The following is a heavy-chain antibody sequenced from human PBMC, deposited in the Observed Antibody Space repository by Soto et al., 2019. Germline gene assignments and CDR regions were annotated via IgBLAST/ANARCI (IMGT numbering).Heavy chain of an antibody. D-gene: IGHD3-9*01. V-gene: IGHV4-39*01. Sequence: QLRLQESGPGLVKPSGTLTLTCTVSGDSITSHDFYWGWIRRPPGQGLEWVGTSSHSGDTFYNPPFKSGHSMTLDASKYLCSMWLPSVTAADAAVYFCARKMRGPIPYFGWLSPVTSWGQGTQVTVAS. J-gene: IGHJ5*02. CDR2: SSHSGDT. CDR1: GDSITSHDFY. CDR3: ARKMRGPIPYFGWLSPVTS.